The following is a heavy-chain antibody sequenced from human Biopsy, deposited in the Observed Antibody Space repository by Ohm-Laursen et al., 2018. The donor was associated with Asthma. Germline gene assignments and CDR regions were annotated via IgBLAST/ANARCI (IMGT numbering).Heavy chain of an antibody. D-gene: IGHD6-19*01. V-gene: IGHV3-23*03. J-gene: IGHJ4*02. CDR2: IYSGGTS. CDR3: ARGDSSGWSHYYFDY. Sequence: SLRLFCTASGFTFSSYAISWVRQAPGKGLEWVSVIYSGGTSHTADSVRGRFTISRDFSKNTLHLQMHSLRVEDTAVYYCARGDSSGWSHYYFDYWGQGTLVTVSS. CDR1: GFTFSSYA.